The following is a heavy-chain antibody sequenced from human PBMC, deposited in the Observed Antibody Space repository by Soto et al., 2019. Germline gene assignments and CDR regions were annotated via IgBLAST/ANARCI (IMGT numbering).Heavy chain of an antibody. V-gene: IGHV4-31*03. Sequence: QVQLQESGPGLVKPSQTLSLTCTVSGGSISSGGYYWSWIRQHPGKGLEWIGYIYYSGSTYYNPSLKSRGTISVDTSKNPFSLKLSSVTAADTAVYYCASRGYSYGFSLGMDVWGQGTTVTVSS. CDR3: ASRGYSYGFSLGMDV. CDR2: IYYSGST. CDR1: GGSISSGGYY. D-gene: IGHD5-18*01. J-gene: IGHJ6*02.